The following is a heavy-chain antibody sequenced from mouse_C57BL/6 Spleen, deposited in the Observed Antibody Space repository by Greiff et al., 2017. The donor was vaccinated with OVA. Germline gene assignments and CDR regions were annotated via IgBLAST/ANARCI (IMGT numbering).Heavy chain of an antibody. CDR3: ASPYSNYGGGLDY. D-gene: IGHD2-5*01. CDR2: IDPSDSYT. V-gene: IGHV1-50*01. CDR1: GYTFTSYW. Sequence: VQLQQPGAELVKPGASVKLSCKASGYTFTSYWMQWVKQRPGQGLEWIGEIDPSDSYTNYNQKFKGKATLTVDTSSSTAYMQLSSLTSEDSAVYYCASPYSNYGGGLDYWGQGTTLTVSS. J-gene: IGHJ2*01.